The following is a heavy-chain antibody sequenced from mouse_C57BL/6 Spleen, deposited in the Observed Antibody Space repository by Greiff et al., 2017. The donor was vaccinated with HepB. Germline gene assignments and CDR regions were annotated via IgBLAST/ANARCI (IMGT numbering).Heavy chain of an antibody. Sequence: EVKLVESGGGLVQPGGSLKLSCAASGFTFSDYYMYWVRQTPEKRLEWVAYISNGGGSTYYPDTVKGRFTISRDNAKNTLYLQMSRLKSEDTAMYYCARRVTTVVEDYAMDYWGQGTSVTVSS. D-gene: IGHD1-1*01. J-gene: IGHJ4*01. V-gene: IGHV5-12*01. CDR3: ARRVTTVVEDYAMDY. CDR2: ISNGGGST. CDR1: GFTFSDYY.